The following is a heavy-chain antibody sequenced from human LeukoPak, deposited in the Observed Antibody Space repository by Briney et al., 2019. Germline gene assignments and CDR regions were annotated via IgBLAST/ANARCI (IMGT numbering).Heavy chain of an antibody. CDR1: GFTFSSYA. J-gene: IGHJ6*03. Sequence: GGSLRLSCAASGFTFSSYAMHWVRQAPGKGLEWVAVISYDGSNKYYADSVKGRFTISRDNSKNTLYLQMNSLRAEDTAVYYCASFPWNYVTYYYYYMDVWGKGTTVTVSS. V-gene: IGHV3-30*04. CDR2: ISYDGSNK. D-gene: IGHD1-7*01. CDR3: ASFPWNYVTYYYYYMDV.